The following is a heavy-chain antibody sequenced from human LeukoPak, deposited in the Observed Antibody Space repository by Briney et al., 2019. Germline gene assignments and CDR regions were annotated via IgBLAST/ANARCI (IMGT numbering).Heavy chain of an antibody. V-gene: IGHV4-59*08. D-gene: IGHD6-19*01. Sequence: SETLSLTCTVSGGSISSYYWSWIRRPPGKGLEWIGYIYYSGSTNYNPSLKSRVTISVDTSKNQFSLKLSSVTAADTAVYYCARSPQWLGPRYYGMDVWGQGTTVTVSS. CDR2: IYYSGST. J-gene: IGHJ6*02. CDR1: GGSISSYY. CDR3: ARSPQWLGPRYYGMDV.